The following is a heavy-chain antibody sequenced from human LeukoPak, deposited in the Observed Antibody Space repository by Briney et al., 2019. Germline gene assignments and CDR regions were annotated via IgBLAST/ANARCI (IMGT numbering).Heavy chain of an antibody. V-gene: IGHV3-21*01. D-gene: IGHD3-16*02. CDR2: INSSSRYI. CDR3: ARDSDYVWGSYRDAFDI. Sequence: RGSLRPSFAGSGFTFSSYSMNWGRQAPGKGLEGGLFINSSSRYIYYAESVKGPFTTSRDKTKNSLYLQMNRLRAEDTAVYNCARDSDYVWGSYRDAFDIWGQGTMVTVSS. CDR1: GFTFSSYS. J-gene: IGHJ3*02.